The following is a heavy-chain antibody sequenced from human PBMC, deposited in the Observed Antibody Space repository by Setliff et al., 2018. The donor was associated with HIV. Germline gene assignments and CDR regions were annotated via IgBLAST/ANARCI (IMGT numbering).Heavy chain of an antibody. CDR3: ARYCTGVSCYTTRGAFDV. CDR1: GGSITSFSYDC. CDR2: ISASGTT. Sequence: LSLTCTVSGGSITSFSYDCWTWIRQPAGKPLEWIGYISASGTTNYNPSLKSRVTISMDTSKNQFSLMLSSATAADTAFYYCARYCTGVSCYTTRGAFDVWGQGTMVTVSS. V-gene: IGHV4-61*09. J-gene: IGHJ3*01. D-gene: IGHD2-8*02.